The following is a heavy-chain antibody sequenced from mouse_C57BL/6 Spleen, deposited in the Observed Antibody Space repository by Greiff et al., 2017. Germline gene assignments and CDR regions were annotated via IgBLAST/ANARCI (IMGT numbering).Heavy chain of an antibody. CDR1: GYAFTNYL. Sequence: VQLQQSGAELVRPGTSVKVSCKASGYAFTNYLIEWVKQRPGQGLEWIGVINPGSGGTNYNEKFKGKATLTADKSSSTAYIQLSSLTSEDSGVYFCASDDGYSYAMDCWGQGTSVTVSS. J-gene: IGHJ4*01. D-gene: IGHD2-3*01. V-gene: IGHV1-54*01. CDR3: ASDDGYSYAMDC. CDR2: INPGSGGT.